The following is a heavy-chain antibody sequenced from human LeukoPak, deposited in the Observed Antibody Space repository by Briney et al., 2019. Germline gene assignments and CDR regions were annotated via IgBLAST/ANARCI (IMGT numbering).Heavy chain of an antibody. J-gene: IGHJ4*02. Sequence: GASLRLSCAASGFTSTTYAMTWVRQAPGKGLEWVSSISGSGDTKNYADSVKGRFTISRDNSKITLFLQMNRLRAEDTAIYYCAKSSGRAVASAFDYWGRGTLVTVSS. CDR1: GFTSTTYA. CDR2: ISGSGDTK. D-gene: IGHD6-19*01. V-gene: IGHV3-23*01. CDR3: AKSSGRAVASAFDY.